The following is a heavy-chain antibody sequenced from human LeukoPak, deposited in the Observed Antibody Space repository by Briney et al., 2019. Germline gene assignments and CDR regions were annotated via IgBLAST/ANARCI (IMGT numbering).Heavy chain of an antibody. D-gene: IGHD1-14*01. CDR1: GFTFSGHY. V-gene: IGHV3-53*01. J-gene: IGHJ3*02. Sequence: GGSLRLSCAASGFTFSGHYMDWVRQAPGKGLEWVSISYSDSNTNYADSVKGRFTISRDTSQNTLSLQMNSLRAEDTAVYYCVRKNRDFNAAFDIWGQGTVVTVSS. CDR3: VRKNRDFNAAFDI. CDR2: SYSDSNT.